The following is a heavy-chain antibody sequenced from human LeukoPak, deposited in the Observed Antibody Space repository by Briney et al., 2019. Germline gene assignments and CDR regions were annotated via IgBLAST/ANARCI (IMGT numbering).Heavy chain of an antibody. Sequence: ASVKVSCKASGYTFTSYGISWVRQAPGQGLEWMGWISAYNGNTNYAQKLQGRVTMTTDTSTSTAYMELRSLRSDDTAVYYCARDRPYSSTSTNFDYWGQGTLVTVSS. CDR1: GYTFTSYG. V-gene: IGHV1-18*01. J-gene: IGHJ4*02. D-gene: IGHD6-13*01. CDR2: ISAYNGNT. CDR3: ARDRPYSSTSTNFDY.